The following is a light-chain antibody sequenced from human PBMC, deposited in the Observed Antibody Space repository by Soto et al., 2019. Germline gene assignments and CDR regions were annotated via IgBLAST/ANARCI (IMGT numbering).Light chain of an antibody. CDR2: GAS. J-gene: IGKJ1*01. CDR1: QSVGGS. Sequence: PGERATLSCRASQSVGGSLAWYQQRPGQAPRLLIYGASNRATGIPDRFSGSGSGTDFTLTISRLEPEDFAVYYCQQYGSSGTFGQGTKVDIK. V-gene: IGKV3-20*01. CDR3: QQYGSSGT.